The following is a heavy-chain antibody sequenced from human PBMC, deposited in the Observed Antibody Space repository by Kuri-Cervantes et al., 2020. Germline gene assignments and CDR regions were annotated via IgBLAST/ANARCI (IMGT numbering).Heavy chain of an antibody. D-gene: IGHD3-16*02. CDR3: AKGAGVYPDWYFDL. V-gene: IGHV3-23*01. Sequence: GGSMRLAWAASGFTFRSYAMSWVRQAPGKGLEWVSAISGSGGSTYYADSVKGRFTISRDNSKNTLYLQMNSLRAEDTAVYYCAKGAGVYPDWYFDLWGRGTLVTVSS. CDR2: ISGSGGST. CDR1: GFTFRSYA. J-gene: IGHJ2*01.